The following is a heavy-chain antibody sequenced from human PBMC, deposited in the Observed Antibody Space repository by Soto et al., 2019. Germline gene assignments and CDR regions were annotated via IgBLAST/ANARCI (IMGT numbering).Heavy chain of an antibody. V-gene: IGHV3-23*01. J-gene: IGHJ4*02. CDR1: GFTFSNYA. CDR2: ISGSGDST. D-gene: IGHD1-26*01. CDR3: ARRGSGSYYDY. Sequence: EVQLLESGGGLVQPGGSLRLSCAASGFTFSNYAMNWVRQAPGKGLEWVSVISGSGDSTYYADSVKGRFTISRDNSKNTLYLQMNSLRAEDTAIYYCARRGSGSYYDYWGRGTLVTVSS.